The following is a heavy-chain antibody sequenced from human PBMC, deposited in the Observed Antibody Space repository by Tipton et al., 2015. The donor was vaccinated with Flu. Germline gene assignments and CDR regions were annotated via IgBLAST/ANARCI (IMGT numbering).Heavy chain of an antibody. CDR3: AKGHSGYSSSWYGDY. CDR2: ISWNSGSI. CDR1: GFTFDDYA. V-gene: IGHV3-9*01. Sequence: SLRLSCAASGFTFDDYAMHWVRQAPGKGLEWVSGISWNSGSIGYADSVKGRFTISRDNAKNSLYLQMNSLRAEDTALYYCAKGHSGYSSSWYGDYWGQRTLVTVSS. D-gene: IGHD6-13*01. J-gene: IGHJ4*02.